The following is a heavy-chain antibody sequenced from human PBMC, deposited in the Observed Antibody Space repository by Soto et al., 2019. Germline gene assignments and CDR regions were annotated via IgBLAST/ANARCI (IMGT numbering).Heavy chain of an antibody. CDR3: ARSDGYNRNWFDP. Sequence: QVQLVQSGAEVKKPGASVKVSCKASGSTFTSYDINWVRQATGQGLEWMGWMNPNSANTGYAQKFQGRLTMTRNTSISTAYMELSSLRSEDTAVYYCARSDGYNRNWFDPWGQGTLVIVSS. CDR1: GSTFTSYD. CDR2: MNPNSANT. J-gene: IGHJ5*02. D-gene: IGHD2-21*01. V-gene: IGHV1-8*01.